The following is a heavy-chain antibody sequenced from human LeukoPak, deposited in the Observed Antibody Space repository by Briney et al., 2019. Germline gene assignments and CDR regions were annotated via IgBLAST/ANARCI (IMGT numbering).Heavy chain of an antibody. CDR2: TVGGGDGT. CDR1: GFTFSSTS. V-gene: IGHV3-23*01. J-gene: IGHJ4*02. Sequence: PGGSLRLSCAASGFTFSSTSMSWVRQAPGKGLEWVAVTVGGGDGTYYADSVKGRFTISRDNSNNTLYLQMNSLRAVDTAVYYCVRGFSSTYFSDPFDYWGQGTLVTVSS. CDR3: VRGFSSTYFSDPFDY. D-gene: IGHD2-2*01.